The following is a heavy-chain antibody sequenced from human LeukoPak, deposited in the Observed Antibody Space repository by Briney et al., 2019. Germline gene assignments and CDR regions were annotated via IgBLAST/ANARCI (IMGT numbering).Heavy chain of an antibody. CDR1: GFTFSSYR. J-gene: IGHJ4*02. Sequence: KPGGSLRLSCAASGFTFSSYRMNWVRQAPGKGLEWVSSISSSSSYIYYADSVKGRFTISRDNAKNSLYLQMNSLRAEDTAVYYCARAIAARRDFDYWGQGTLVTVSS. D-gene: IGHD6-6*01. V-gene: IGHV3-21*01. CDR3: ARAIAARRDFDY. CDR2: ISSSSSYI.